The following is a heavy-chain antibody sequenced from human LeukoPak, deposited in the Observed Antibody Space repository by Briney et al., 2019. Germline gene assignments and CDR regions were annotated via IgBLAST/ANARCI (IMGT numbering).Heavy chain of an antibody. Sequence: ASVKVSFKASGYRFTSYGITWVRQAPGQGLEWMGWISAYNGNTNYAQKLQGRVTLTTDTSTSTAYMELRRLRSDDTAVYYCAREGYCSGGTCYSTMNWFDPWGQGTLVTVSS. V-gene: IGHV1-18*01. CDR3: AREGYCSGGTCYSTMNWFDP. CDR1: GYRFTSYG. J-gene: IGHJ5*02. CDR2: ISAYNGNT. D-gene: IGHD2-15*01.